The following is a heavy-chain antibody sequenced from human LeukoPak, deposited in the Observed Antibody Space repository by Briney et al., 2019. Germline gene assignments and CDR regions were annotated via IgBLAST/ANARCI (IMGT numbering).Heavy chain of an antibody. J-gene: IGHJ3*02. CDR2: ISSSSSSSYI. CDR3: ARDLVGDFWSGPANDAFDI. Sequence: GGSLRRSGAASGFTFSSYSMNWVRQAPGQGLEWVSSISSSSSSSYIYYADSVKGRFTISRDNAKNSLYLQMNSLRAEDTAVYYCARDLVGDFWSGPANDAFDIWGQGTMVTVSS. V-gene: IGHV3-21*01. CDR1: GFTFSSYS. D-gene: IGHD3-3*01.